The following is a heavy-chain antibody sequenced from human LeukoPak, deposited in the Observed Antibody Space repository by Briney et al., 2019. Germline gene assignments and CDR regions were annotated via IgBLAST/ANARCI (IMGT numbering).Heavy chain of an antibody. Sequence: PGGSLRLPCAASGFTFSSYAMTWVRQAPGKGLEWVSAISGSGGSTYYADSVKGRFTISRDNSKNTLYLQMNSLRAEATAVYYCAKDQRQDKHLGIVGANSYWGQGTLVTVSS. V-gene: IGHV3-23*01. CDR3: AKDQRQDKHLGIVGANSY. J-gene: IGHJ4*02. D-gene: IGHD1-26*01. CDR1: GFTFSSYA. CDR2: ISGSGGST.